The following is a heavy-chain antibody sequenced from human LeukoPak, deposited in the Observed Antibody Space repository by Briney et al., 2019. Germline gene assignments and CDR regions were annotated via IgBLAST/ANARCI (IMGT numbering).Heavy chain of an antibody. V-gene: IGHV4-59*01. CDR3: ARTPSWYRAFDI. D-gene: IGHD6-13*01. J-gene: IGHJ3*02. Sequence: PSETLSLTCTVSGGSIGKNYWSWIRQPPGKGLEWIGYIYYSGSTNYNPSLKSRVTISVDTSKNQFSLKLSSVTAADTAVYYCARTPSWYRAFDIWGQGTMVTVSS. CDR1: GGSIGKNY. CDR2: IYYSGST.